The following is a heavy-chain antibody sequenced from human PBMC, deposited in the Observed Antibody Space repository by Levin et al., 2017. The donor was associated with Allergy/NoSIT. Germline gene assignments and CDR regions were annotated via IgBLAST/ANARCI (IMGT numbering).Heavy chain of an antibody. D-gene: IGHD6-19*01. V-gene: IGHV3-66*01. CDR1: GFTVSTSY. Sequence: SCAASGFTVSTSYMSWVRQAPGKGLEWVSLIHSGGNTYYADSLKGRFTISTDSSQNSLHLQMNDLRPGDTAMYYCARGSQWLVRDFDYWGQGTLVTVSS. J-gene: IGHJ4*02. CDR3: ARGSQWLVRDFDY. CDR2: IHSGGNT.